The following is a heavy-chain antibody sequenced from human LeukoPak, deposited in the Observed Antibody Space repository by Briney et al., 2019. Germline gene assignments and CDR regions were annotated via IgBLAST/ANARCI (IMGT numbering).Heavy chain of an antibody. CDR1: VYTFTSYA. J-gene: IGHJ4*02. V-gene: IGHV1-3*01. D-gene: IGHD3-10*01. CDR3: ARDTHYGSGSLDY. CDR2: INAGNGNT. Sequence: ASVKVSCKASVYTFTSYAMHWLRQAPGQRLEWMGWINAGNGNTKYSQKFQGRVTITRDTSASTAYMELSSLRSEGTAVYDCARDTHYGSGSLDYWGQGTLVTVSS.